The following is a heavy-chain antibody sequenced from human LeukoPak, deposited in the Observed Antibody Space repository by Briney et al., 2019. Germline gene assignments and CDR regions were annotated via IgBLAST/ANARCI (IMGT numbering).Heavy chain of an antibody. V-gene: IGHV1-2*02. D-gene: IGHD6-13*01. CDR1: GYTFTGYY. CDR3: ARDRSAAGREDAFDI. J-gene: IGHJ3*02. CDR2: INPNSGGT. Sequence: GASVKVSCKASGYTFTGYYMHWVRQAPGQGLEWMGWINPNSGGTNYAQKFQGRVTMTRDTSISTAYMELSRLRSDDTAVYYCARDRSAAGREDAFDIWGQGTMVTVSS.